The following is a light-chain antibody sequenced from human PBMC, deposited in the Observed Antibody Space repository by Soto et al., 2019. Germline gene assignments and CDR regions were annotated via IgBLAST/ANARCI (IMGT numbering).Light chain of an antibody. CDR2: EVS. CDR3: CSYAGSSTFVV. CDR1: SSDVGSYNL. J-gene: IGLJ2*01. Sequence: QSVLTQPASVSGSPGQSITISCTGTSSDVGSYNLVSWYQQHPGTAPKLMIYEVSKRPSGVSHRFSGSKSGNTASLTISGLQAEDEADYYCCSYAGSSTFVVFGGGTKVTVL. V-gene: IGLV2-23*02.